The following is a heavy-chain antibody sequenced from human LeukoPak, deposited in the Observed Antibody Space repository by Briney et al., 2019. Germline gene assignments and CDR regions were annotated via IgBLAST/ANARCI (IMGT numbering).Heavy chain of an antibody. J-gene: IGHJ4*02. CDR2: IYYSGRT. V-gene: IGHV4-59*12. D-gene: IGHD3-10*01. Sequence: SETLSLTCTVSGGSISSYYWSWIRQPPGKGLEWIGYIYYSGRTNYYPSLKSRVTISVDTSKNQFSLKLSSVTAAGTAVYYCAIDGLWFGELLVWGQGTLVTVSS. CDR3: AIDGLWFGELLV. CDR1: GGSISSYY.